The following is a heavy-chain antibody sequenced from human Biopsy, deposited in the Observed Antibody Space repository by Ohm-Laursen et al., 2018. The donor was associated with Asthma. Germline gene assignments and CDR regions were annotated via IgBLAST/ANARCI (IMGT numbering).Heavy chain of an antibody. Sequence: SDTLSLTCTVSPGSINDYYWNWIRQFPGKGLEWNGYVHSSGSTRFNPSLKSRVTVSVDTSVDQVSLKLSSVSAADTAIYYCARATSTWSQSGPHFFDHWGPGTLVTVSS. CDR2: VHSSGST. CDR1: PGSINDYY. D-gene: IGHD6-13*01. CDR3: ARATSTWSQSGPHFFDH. J-gene: IGHJ5*02. V-gene: IGHV4-59*07.